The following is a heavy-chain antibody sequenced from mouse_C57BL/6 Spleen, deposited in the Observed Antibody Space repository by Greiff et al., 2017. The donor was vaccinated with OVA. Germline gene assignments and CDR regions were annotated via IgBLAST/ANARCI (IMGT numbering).Heavy chain of an antibody. CDR1: GFTFSSYG. CDR3: ARPITTVVAPFAY. D-gene: IGHD1-1*01. J-gene: IGHJ3*01. V-gene: IGHV5-6*01. Sequence: EVQRVESGGDLVKPGGSLKLSCAASGFTFSSYGMSWVRQTPDKRLEWVATISSGGSYTYYPDSVKRRFTITIDNAKNTLYLQMSSLKYEDTAMYDCARPITTVVAPFAYWGQGTLVTVSA. CDR2: ISSGGSYT.